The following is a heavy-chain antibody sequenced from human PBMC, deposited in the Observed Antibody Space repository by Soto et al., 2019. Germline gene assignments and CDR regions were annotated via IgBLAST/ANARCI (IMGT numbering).Heavy chain of an antibody. CDR3: ARVAYCGGDRQRGFDP. V-gene: IGHV4-30-2*01. Sequence: QLQLQESGSGLVKPSQTLSLTCAVSGGSISSGGYSWSWIRQPPGKGLEWIGYIYHSGSTYYNPSLKSRVTISVDRSKNQFSLKLSSVTAADTAVYYCARVAYCGGDRQRGFDPWGQGTLVTVSS. CDR2: IYHSGST. J-gene: IGHJ5*02. CDR1: GGSISSGGYS. D-gene: IGHD2-21*02.